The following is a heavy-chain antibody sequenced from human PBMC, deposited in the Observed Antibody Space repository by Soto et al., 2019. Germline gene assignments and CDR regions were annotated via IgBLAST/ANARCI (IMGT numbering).Heavy chain of an antibody. Sequence: SETLSLTCTVSGGSISSGGYYWSWIRQHPGKGLEWIGYIYYSGSTYYNPSLKSRVTISVDTSKNQFSLKLSSVTAADTAVYYCARDTVVVPAARKYYYYYGMDVWGQGTTVTVSS. V-gene: IGHV4-31*03. J-gene: IGHJ6*02. CDR2: IYYSGST. CDR3: ARDTVVVPAARKYYYYYGMDV. CDR1: GGSISSGGYY. D-gene: IGHD2-2*01.